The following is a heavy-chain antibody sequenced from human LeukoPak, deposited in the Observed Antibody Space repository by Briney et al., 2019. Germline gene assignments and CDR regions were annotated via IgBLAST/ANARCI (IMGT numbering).Heavy chain of an antibody. CDR2: INHSGST. CDR1: GGSFSGYY. D-gene: IGHD3-3*01. CDR3: ARQFPPSSFWSGPYGMDA. V-gene: IGHV4-34*01. J-gene: IGHJ6*02. Sequence: SETLSLTCAVYGGSFSGYYWSWIRQPPGKGLEWIGEINHSGSTNYNPSLKSRVTISVDTSKNQFSLKLSSVTAADTAVYYCARQFPPSSFWSGPYGMDAWGQGTTVTVSS.